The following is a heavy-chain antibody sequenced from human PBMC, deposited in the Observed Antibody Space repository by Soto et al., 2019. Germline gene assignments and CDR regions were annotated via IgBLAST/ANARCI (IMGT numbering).Heavy chain of an antibody. J-gene: IGHJ4*02. Sequence: SETRSLTCTLSGFSLSSYYLILLRQPPGKGLEWIGYIYYSGSTNYNPSLKSRVTISVDTSKNQFSLKLSSVTAADTAVYYCARAYGDYVLDYRGQGTLVTVSS. D-gene: IGHD4-17*01. CDR3: ARAYGDYVLDY. V-gene: IGHV4-59*01. CDR2: IYYSGST. CDR1: GFSLSSYY.